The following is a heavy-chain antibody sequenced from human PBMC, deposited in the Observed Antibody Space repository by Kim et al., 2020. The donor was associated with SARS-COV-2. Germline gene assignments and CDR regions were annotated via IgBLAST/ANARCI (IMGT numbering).Heavy chain of an antibody. Sequence: ADSLRGRFTISRDNSNNTLHLQIHSLRADDTAVYYCASSDNDFWSGYGMDVWGQGTTVTVSS. V-gene: IGHV3-23*01. J-gene: IGHJ6*02. D-gene: IGHD3-3*01. CDR3: ASSDNDFWSGYGMDV.